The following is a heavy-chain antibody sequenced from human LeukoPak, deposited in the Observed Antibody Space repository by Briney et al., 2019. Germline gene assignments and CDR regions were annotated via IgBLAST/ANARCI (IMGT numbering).Heavy chain of an antibody. CDR1: GYTFTGYY. J-gene: IGHJ3*02. Sequence: ASVKVSCKASGYTFTGYYMHWVRQAPGQGLEWMGWINPNSGGTNYAQKFQGRVTMTRDTSISTAYMELSSLRSEDTAVYYCATSRQWLAAGSHAFDIWGQGTMVTVSS. V-gene: IGHV1-2*02. CDR3: ATSRQWLAAGSHAFDI. CDR2: INPNSGGT. D-gene: IGHD6-19*01.